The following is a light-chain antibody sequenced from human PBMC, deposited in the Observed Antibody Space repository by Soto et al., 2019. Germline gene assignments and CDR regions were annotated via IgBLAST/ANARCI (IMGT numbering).Light chain of an antibody. J-gene: IGLJ3*02. V-gene: IGLV2-23*01. CDR2: ETS. CDR3: QSYDGNLSGPWV. CDR1: SSDFGSYKF. Sequence: QSALTQPASVSGSPGQSVTISCTGTSSDFGSYKFVSWYQHHPGKVPKVIIYETSKRPSGVSDRFSGSKSGNTASLTISGLQAEDEADYYCQSYDGNLSGPWVFGGGTKLTVL.